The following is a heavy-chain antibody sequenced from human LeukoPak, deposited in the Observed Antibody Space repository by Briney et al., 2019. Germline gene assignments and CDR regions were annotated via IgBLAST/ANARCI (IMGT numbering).Heavy chain of an antibody. CDR1: GYSISSGYY. V-gene: IGHV4-38-2*02. CDR2: IYHSGST. CDR3: ARDPPLLDI. Sequence: SETLSLTCTVSGYSISSGYYWGWIRQPPGKGLEWIGSIYHSGSTYYNPSLKSRVTISVDTSKNQFSLKLSSVTAADTAVYYCARDPPLLDICGQGTMVTVSS. J-gene: IGHJ3*02.